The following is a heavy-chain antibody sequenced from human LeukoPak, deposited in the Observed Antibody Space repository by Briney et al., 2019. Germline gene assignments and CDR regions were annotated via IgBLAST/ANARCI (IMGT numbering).Heavy chain of an antibody. J-gene: IGHJ3*02. Sequence: GGSLRLSCAASGFTFDDYAMHWVRQAPGKGLEWVSGISWNSGSIGYADSVKGRFTISRDNAKNSLYLQMNSLRVEDMALYYCAKAAYYYDSSGYYWGAFDIWGQGTMVTVSS. CDR1: GFTFDDYA. CDR2: ISWNSGSI. CDR3: AKAAYYYDSSGYYWGAFDI. V-gene: IGHV3-9*03. D-gene: IGHD3-22*01.